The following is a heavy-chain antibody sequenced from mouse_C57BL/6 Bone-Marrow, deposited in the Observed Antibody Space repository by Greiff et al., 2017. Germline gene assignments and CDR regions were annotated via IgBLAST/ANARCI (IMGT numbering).Heavy chain of an antibody. D-gene: IGHD1-1*01. CDR3: TRSLIYYGTNY. CDR1: GFNIKDYY. J-gene: IGHJ2*01. V-gene: IGHV14-2*01. CDR2: IDPEDGET. Sequence: EVQLQESGAELVKPGASVKLSCTASGFNIKDYYIHWVKQRTEQGLEWIGMIDPEDGETKYAPKFQDKATITADTSSNTAYLQLSSLTSEDTAVYYCTRSLIYYGTNYWGQGTTLTVSS.